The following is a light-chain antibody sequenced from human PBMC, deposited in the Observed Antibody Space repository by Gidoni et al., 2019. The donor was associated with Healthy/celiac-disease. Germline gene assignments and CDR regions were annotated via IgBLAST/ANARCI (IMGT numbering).Light chain of an antibody. Sequence: DIQMTLSPSSLSASVGDRLTITCRASQSISSYLNWYQQKPGKAPKLLIYAASSLQSGVPSRFSGSGSGTDFTLNISSLQPEDVGTYYCRQSYSTPCTFGQGTKVEIK. CDR2: AAS. CDR3: RQSYSTPCT. V-gene: IGKV1-39*01. J-gene: IGKJ1*01. CDR1: QSISSY.